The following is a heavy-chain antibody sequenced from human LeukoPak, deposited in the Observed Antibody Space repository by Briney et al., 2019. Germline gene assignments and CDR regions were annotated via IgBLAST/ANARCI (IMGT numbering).Heavy chain of an antibody. CDR1: GFIFSSYW. CDR3: ARGGTYDI. CDR2: IKQDGSEK. V-gene: IGHV3-7*01. J-gene: IGHJ3*02. Sequence: GGSLRLSCAASGFIFSSYWMSWVRPAPGKGLEWVANIKQDGSEKYYVDSVKGRFTISRDNAKKSPYLQMNSLRGEDTAVYYCARGGTYDIWGQGTRVTVSS.